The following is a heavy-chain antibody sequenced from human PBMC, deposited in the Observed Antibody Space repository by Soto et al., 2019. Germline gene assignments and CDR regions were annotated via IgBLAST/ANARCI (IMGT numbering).Heavy chain of an antibody. J-gene: IGHJ5*02. CDR3: AKLPISANNDFWSGYYFSWFDP. CDR2: ISGSGGSR. V-gene: IGHV3-23*01. CDR1: GFTFSSYA. D-gene: IGHD3-3*01. Sequence: GGSLRLSCAASGFTFSSYAMSWVRQAPGKGLEWVSAISGSGGSRYYADSVKGRFTISRDNSKNTLYLQMNSLRAEDTAVYYCAKLPISANNDFWSGYYFSWFDPWGQGTLVTVSS.